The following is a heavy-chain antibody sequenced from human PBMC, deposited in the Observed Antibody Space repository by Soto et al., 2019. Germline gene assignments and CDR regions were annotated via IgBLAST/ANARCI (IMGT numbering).Heavy chain of an antibody. V-gene: IGHV3-30-3*01. J-gene: IGHJ4*02. CDR3: AREVWDHGPLNY. D-gene: IGHD1-26*01. CDR1: GFTFSSYA. Sequence: QVQLVESGGGVVQPGRSLRLSCAASGFTFSSYAMHWVRQAPGKGLEWVAVISYDGSNKYYADSVKGRFTISRDNSKNTLYLQMNSLRAEDTAVYYCAREVWDHGPLNYWGQGTLVTVSS. CDR2: ISYDGSNK.